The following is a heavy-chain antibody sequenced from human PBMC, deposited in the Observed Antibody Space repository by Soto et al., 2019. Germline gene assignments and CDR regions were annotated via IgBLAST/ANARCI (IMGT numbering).Heavy chain of an antibody. D-gene: IGHD3-22*01. V-gene: IGHV5-51*01. Sequence: PGESLKISCKGSGYSFTSYWIGWVRQMPGKGLEWMGIIYPDDSDTRYSPSFQGQVTISADKSISTAYLQWSSLKASDTAMYYCARLSYYDSSGYYGSFFDYWGQGTLVTVSS. CDR1: GYSFTSYW. CDR2: IYPDDSDT. J-gene: IGHJ4*02. CDR3: ARLSYYDSSGYYGSFFDY.